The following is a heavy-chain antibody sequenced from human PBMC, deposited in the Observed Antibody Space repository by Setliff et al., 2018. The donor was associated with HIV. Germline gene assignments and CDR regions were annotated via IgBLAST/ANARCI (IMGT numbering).Heavy chain of an antibody. D-gene: IGHD3-3*01. CDR1: GGSFSGYY. CDR3: ARGSRQLTIFGVVFKTNYYLMDV. CDR2: INHDRTT. V-gene: IGHV4-34*01. Sequence: SETLSLTCAVYGGSFSGYYWSWIRQPPGKGLEWIGEINHDRTTNYNPSLKSRVTISVDTSKNQFSLTLNSVTAADTAVYYCARGSRQLTIFGVVFKTNYYLMDVWGKGTAVTVSS. J-gene: IGHJ6*03.